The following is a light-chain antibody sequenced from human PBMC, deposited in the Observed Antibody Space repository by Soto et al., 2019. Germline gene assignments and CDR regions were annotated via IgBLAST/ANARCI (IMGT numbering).Light chain of an antibody. CDR2: GAS. J-gene: IGKJ1*01. CDR3: QTYSSALWT. Sequence: DIQMTQSPSSLSASVGDRVTFTCRASQDIYNFLAWYQQKPGKVPKLLIYGASTLQSGVPSRFSGSGSGTDFTLTISRLQPEDVATYFCQTYSSALWTFGQGTRVEIK. V-gene: IGKV1-27*01. CDR1: QDIYNF.